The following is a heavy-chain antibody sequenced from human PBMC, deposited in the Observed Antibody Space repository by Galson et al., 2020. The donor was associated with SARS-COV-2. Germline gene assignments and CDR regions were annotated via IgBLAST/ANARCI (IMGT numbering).Heavy chain of an antibody. Sequence: SETLSLTCTVSGGSISSYYWSWIRQPPGKGLEWIGYIYYSGSTNYNPSLKSRVTISVDTSKNQFSLKLSSVTAADTAVYYCARASPPDEIAVAGTTFDYWGQGTLVTVSS. V-gene: IGHV4-59*01. J-gene: IGHJ4*02. D-gene: IGHD6-19*01. CDR1: GGSISSYY. CDR2: IYYSGST. CDR3: ARASPPDEIAVAGTTFDY.